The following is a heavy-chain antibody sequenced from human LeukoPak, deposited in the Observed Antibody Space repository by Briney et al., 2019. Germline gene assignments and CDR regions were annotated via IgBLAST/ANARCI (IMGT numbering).Heavy chain of an antibody. D-gene: IGHD3-10*01. Sequence: GGSLRLSCTASGFTFAGYAMTWVRQAPGRGLEWVSLISGSGGSTYYADVAKGRFTISRDNSKNALYLRMNSLRAEDTAVYYCAHCGNSGPFDYWGQGTLVTVSS. CDR1: GFTFAGYA. CDR3: AHCGNSGPFDY. V-gene: IGHV3-23*01. CDR2: ISGSGGST. J-gene: IGHJ4*02.